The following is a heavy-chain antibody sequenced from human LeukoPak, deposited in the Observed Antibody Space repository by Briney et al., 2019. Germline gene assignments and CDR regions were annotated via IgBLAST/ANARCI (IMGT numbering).Heavy chain of an antibody. CDR1: GGTFSNHA. D-gene: IGHD5-18*01. CDR2: IIPILGIA. V-gene: IGHV1-69*04. J-gene: IGHJ4*02. Sequence: SVKVSCKASGGTFSNHAISWVRQAPGQGLEWMGRIIPILGIANYAQKFQGRVTITADKSTSTAYMELSSLRSEDTAVYYCASRGYSYVFDYWGQGTLVAVSS. CDR3: ASRGYSYVFDY.